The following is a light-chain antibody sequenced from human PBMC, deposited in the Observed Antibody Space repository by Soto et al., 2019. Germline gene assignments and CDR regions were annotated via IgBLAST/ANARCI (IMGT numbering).Light chain of an antibody. J-gene: IGLJ2*01. Sequence: QSVLTQPPSVSGAPGQRVTISCTGSSSNIGAGYDVHWYQQLPGRAPKLLIYGNTNRPSGAPDRFSGSKSATSASLAITGLQAEDEADYYCLSFDSSLSVVFGGGTKLTVL. CDR3: LSFDSSLSVV. CDR2: GNT. CDR1: SSNIGAGYD. V-gene: IGLV1-40*01.